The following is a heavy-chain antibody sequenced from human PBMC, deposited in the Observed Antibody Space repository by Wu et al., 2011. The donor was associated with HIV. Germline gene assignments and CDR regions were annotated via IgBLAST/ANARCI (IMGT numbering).Heavy chain of an antibody. V-gene: IGHV1-69*14. D-gene: IGHD3-22*01. CDR2: IIPIFGTT. J-gene: IGHJ6*02. Sequence: QVQLVQSGAGVKKPGSSVKVSCKASGGTFSSYAINWVRQAPGQGLEWMGRIIPIFGTTDYAQKFQGRVTIIADKSTGTAYMELSSLRSEDTAVYYCARDGEYHSIGFYSSYYGMDVWGQGTTVTVSS. CDR3: ARDGEYHSIGFYSSYYGMDV. CDR1: GGTFSSYA.